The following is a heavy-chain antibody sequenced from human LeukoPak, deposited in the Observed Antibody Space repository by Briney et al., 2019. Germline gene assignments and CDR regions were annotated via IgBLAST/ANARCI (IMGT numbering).Heavy chain of an antibody. V-gene: IGHV1-46*01. J-gene: IGHJ4*02. D-gene: IGHD3-3*01. CDR3: ARGPRGHYDFWSGQWGYFDY. Sequence: ASVKVSCKASGYTFTSYYMHWVRQAPGQGLEWMGIINPSGGSTSYAQKFQGRVTMIRDTSTSTVYMELSSLRSEDTAVYYCARGPRGHYDFWSGQWGYFDYWGQGTLVTVSS. CDR2: INPSGGST. CDR1: GYTFTSYY.